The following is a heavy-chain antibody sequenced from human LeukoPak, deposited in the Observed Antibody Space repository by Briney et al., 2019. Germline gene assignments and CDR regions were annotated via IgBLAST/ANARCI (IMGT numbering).Heavy chain of an antibody. V-gene: IGHV4-61*05. CDR3: ARSPPPTGDGPYCSSTSCYGEYNWFDP. Sequence: SETLSLTCTVSGVSISSSNSYWGWIRQPPGKGLEWIGYIYYSGSTNYNPSLKSRVTISVDTSKNQFSLKLNSVTAADTAVYYCARSPPPTGDGPYCSSTSCYGEYNWFDPWGQGTLVTVSS. D-gene: IGHD2-2*01. CDR2: IYYSGST. CDR1: GVSISSSNSY. J-gene: IGHJ5*02.